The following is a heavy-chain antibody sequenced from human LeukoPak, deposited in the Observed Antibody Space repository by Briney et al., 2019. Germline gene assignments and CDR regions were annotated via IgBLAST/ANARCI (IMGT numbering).Heavy chain of an antibody. D-gene: IGHD2-2*01. J-gene: IGHJ4*02. CDR2: IGINSNKI. Sequence: GGSLRLSCAASGFTLRSYTMNWVRQAPGKGLEWVSSIGINSNKIYYADSVKGRFIISRDNAKNSVYLQMNSLRAEDTAVYYCARAPTVLVGYCSSSSCQADYWGQGTLVTVSS. CDR3: ARAPTVLVGYCSSSSCQADY. V-gene: IGHV3-21*01. CDR1: GFTLRSYT.